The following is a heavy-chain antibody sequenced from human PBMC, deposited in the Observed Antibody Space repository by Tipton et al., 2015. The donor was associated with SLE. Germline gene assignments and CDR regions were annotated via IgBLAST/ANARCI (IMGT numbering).Heavy chain of an antibody. Sequence: TLSLTCTVSGGSISSGGYYWSWIRQHPGKGLEWIGYIYYSGSTYYNPSLKSRVTISVDTSKNQFSLKLSSVTAADTAVYYCATGYGDDDFYYYYYMDVWGKGITVTVSS. CDR1: GGSISSGGYY. J-gene: IGHJ6*03. CDR3: ATGYGDDDFYYYYYMDV. V-gene: IGHV4-31*03. D-gene: IGHD4-17*01. CDR2: IYYSGST.